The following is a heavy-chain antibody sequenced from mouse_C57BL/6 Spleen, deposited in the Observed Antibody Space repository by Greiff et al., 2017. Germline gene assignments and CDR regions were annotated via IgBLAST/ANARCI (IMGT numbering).Heavy chain of an antibody. V-gene: IGHV1-15*01. CDR3: TIYYGSSYQYYFDY. J-gene: IGHJ2*01. CDR1: GYTFTDYE. D-gene: IGHD1-1*01. CDR2: IDPETGGT. Sequence: VQLQQSGAELVRPGASVTLSCKASGYTFTDYEMHWVKQTPVHGLEWIGAIDPETGGTAYNQKFKGKAILTADKSSSTAYMALRSLTSEDSAVYYCTIYYGSSYQYYFDYWGQGTTLTVSS.